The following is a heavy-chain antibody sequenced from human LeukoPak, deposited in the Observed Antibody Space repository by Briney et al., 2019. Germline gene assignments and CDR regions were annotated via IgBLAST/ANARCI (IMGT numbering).Heavy chain of an antibody. J-gene: IGHJ4*02. CDR1: GFTVSNNY. CDR3: AREANTAFDY. V-gene: IGHV3-66*01. Sequence: PGGSLRLSCAASGFTVSNNYMSWVRQAPGKGLEWVSIIYAGGYTYYADSVKGRFTVSRDNGKKTVSLQINSLRPDDTAVYYCAREANTAFDYWGQGTLVTVSS. CDR2: IYAGGYT. D-gene: IGHD2/OR15-2a*01.